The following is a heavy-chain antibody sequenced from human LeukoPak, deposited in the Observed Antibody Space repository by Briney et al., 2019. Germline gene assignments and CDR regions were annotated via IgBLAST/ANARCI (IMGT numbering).Heavy chain of an antibody. CDR3: ARDFTVDTAMVIKSAFDY. D-gene: IGHD5-18*01. J-gene: IGHJ4*02. V-gene: IGHV3-74*01. CDR1: GFTFSSYW. CDR2: INSDGSST. Sequence: GGSLRLSCAASGFTFSSYWMHWVRQAPGKGLVWVSRINSDGSSTSYADSVKGRFTISRDNAKNTLYLQMNSLRAEDTAVYYCARDFTVDTAMVIKSAFDYWGQGTLVTVSP.